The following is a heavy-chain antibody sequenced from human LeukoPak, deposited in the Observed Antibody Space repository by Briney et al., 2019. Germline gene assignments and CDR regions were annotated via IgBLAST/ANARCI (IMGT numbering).Heavy chain of an antibody. CDR1: GFTFSRDS. Sequence: PGGSLRLSCAASGFTFSRDSMHWVRQAPGKGLEWVSYISSSSTIYYADSVKGRFTISRDNAKNSLYLQMNSLRAEDTAVYYCARDSPPDIWGQGTMVTVSS. CDR3: ARDSPPDI. V-gene: IGHV3-48*01. J-gene: IGHJ3*02. CDR2: ISSSSTI.